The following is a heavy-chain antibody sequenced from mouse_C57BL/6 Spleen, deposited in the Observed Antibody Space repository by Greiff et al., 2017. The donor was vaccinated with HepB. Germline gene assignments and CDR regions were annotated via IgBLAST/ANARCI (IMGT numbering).Heavy chain of an antibody. D-gene: IGHD1-1*01. Sequence: EVQGVESGGGLVKPGGSLKLSCAASGFTFSSYAMSWVRQTPEKRLEWVATISDGGSYTYYPDNVKGRFTISRDNAKNNLYLQMSHLKSEDTAMYYCARHYYGSSYGYFDVWGTGTTVTVSS. CDR3: ARHYYGSSYGYFDV. CDR2: ISDGGSYT. V-gene: IGHV5-4*01. J-gene: IGHJ1*03. CDR1: GFTFSSYA.